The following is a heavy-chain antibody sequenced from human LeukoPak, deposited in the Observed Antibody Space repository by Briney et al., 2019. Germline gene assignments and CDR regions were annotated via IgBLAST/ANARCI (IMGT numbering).Heavy chain of an antibody. CDR3: ARVLPYYYDSSGYAFDI. D-gene: IGHD3-22*01. Sequence: ASVKVSCKASGYTFTGYYMHWVRQAPGQGLGWMGRINPNSGGTNYAQKFQGRVTMTRDTSISTAYMELSRLRSDDTAVYYCARVLPYYYDSSGYAFDIWGQGTMVTVSS. V-gene: IGHV1-2*06. J-gene: IGHJ3*02. CDR1: GYTFTGYY. CDR2: INPNSGGT.